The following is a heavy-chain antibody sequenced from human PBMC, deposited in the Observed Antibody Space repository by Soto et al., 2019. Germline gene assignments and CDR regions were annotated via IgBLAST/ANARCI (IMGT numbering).Heavy chain of an antibody. V-gene: IGHV3-66*01. J-gene: IGHJ6*03. CDR2: VYSGGST. CDR3: ARDRYNYDILTGYYHEDYYDYYYMDV. CDR1: VFTVISNY. D-gene: IGHD3-9*01. Sequence: GLSHRLSRPASVFTVISNYMSWIVKTPIKGLEFVSVVYSGGSTYYADSVKGRFTISRDNSKNTLYLQMNSLRAEDTAVYYCARDRYNYDILTGYYHEDYYDYYYMDVWGKGTTVTVSS.